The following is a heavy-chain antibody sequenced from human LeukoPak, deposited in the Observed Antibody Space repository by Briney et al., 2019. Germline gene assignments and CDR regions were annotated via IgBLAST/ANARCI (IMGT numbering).Heavy chain of an antibody. V-gene: IGHV3-30*02. J-gene: IGHJ4*02. CDR1: GFTFSSYG. Sequence: GGSLRLSCAASGFTFSSYGVHWVRQAPGKGLEWVAFIRYDGSNKYYADSVKGRFTISRDNSKNTLYLQMNSLRAEDTAVYYCAKRGQYSSGWYYFDYWGQGTLVTVSS. CDR3: AKRGQYSSGWYYFDY. CDR2: IRYDGSNK. D-gene: IGHD6-19*01.